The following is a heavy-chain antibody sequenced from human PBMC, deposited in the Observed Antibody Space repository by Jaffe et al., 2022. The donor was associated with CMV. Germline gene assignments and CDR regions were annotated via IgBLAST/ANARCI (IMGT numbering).Heavy chain of an antibody. CDR1: GYTFTDYY. V-gene: IGHV1-2*02. CDR3: ARGYCGGDCYQNLYYYYYYIDV. CDR2: INLRSGGT. J-gene: IGHJ6*03. Sequence: QVQLVQSGAEVQKPGASVKVSCETSGYTFTDYYMHWVRQAPGQGLQWMGWINLRSGGTNYAQKFQDRVTMTRDTSVSTVYMDLRRLTSDDTAVYYCARGYCGGDCYQNLYYYYYYIDVWGKGTTVTVSS. D-gene: IGHD2-21*02.